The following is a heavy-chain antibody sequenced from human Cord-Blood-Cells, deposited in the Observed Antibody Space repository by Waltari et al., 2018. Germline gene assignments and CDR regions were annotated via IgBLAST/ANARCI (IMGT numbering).Heavy chain of an antibody. V-gene: IGHV3-73*02. D-gene: IGHD6-13*01. CDR3: TRSSSGYSSSWYAFDI. Sequence: EVQLVESGGGLVQPGGSLKLSCAASGFTFSGSAMHWVRQASGKGLEWVGRIRSKANSYATAYAASVKGRFTISRDDSKNTAYLQMNSLKTEDTAVYYCTRSSSGYSSSWYAFDIWGQGTMVTVSS. CDR1: GFTFSGSA. CDR2: IRSKANSYAT. J-gene: IGHJ3*02.